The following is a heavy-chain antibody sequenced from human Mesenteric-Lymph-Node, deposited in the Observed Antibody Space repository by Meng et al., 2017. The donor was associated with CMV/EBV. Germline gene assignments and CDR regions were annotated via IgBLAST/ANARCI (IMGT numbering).Heavy chain of an antibody. CDR1: GYTFAGYY. D-gene: IGHD3-3*01. V-gene: IGHV1-46*01. CDR3: ARAPTTRFLEFKYGMDV. J-gene: IGHJ6*02. Sequence: ASVKVSCKASGYTFAGYYIHWVRQAPGQGLEWMGIINPSGGSTSYAQKFQGRVTMTRDTSTSTVYMELSSLRSEDTAVYYCARAPTTRFLEFKYGMDVWGQGTTVTVSS. CDR2: INPSGGST.